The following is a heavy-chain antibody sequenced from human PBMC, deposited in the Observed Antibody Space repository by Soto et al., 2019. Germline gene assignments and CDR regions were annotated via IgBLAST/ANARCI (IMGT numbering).Heavy chain of an antibody. J-gene: IGHJ4*02. V-gene: IGHV4-34*01. D-gene: IGHD6-6*01. Sequence: SETLSLTCAVYGGSFSGYYWSWIRQPPGKGLEWIGEINHSGSTNYNPSLKSRVTISVDTSKNQFSLKLSSVTAADTAVYYCARGAPVPQSIAAQAPYYFDYWGQGTLVTVSS. CDR1: GGSFSGYY. CDR2: INHSGST. CDR3: ARGAPVPQSIAAQAPYYFDY.